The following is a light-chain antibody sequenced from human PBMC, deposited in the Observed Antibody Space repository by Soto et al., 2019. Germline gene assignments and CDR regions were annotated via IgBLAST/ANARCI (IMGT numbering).Light chain of an antibody. Sequence: QSALTQPASVSGSPGQSITISCTGTSTDVGAYKYVSWYQQHPGKAPKLIIYDVSNRPSGVSNRFSGSKSGNTASLTISGLQAEDESDYYCSSYTSSNTHVLFGGGTKVTVL. CDR1: STDVGAYKY. V-gene: IGLV2-14*01. CDR3: SSYTSSNTHVL. J-gene: IGLJ2*01. CDR2: DVS.